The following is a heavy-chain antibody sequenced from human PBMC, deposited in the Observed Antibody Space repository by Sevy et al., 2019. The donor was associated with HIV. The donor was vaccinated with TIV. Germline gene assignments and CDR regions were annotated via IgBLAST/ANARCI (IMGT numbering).Heavy chain of an antibody. J-gene: IGHJ5*02. CDR2: IGGGDT. D-gene: IGHD2-21*01. Sequence: GGSLRLSCATSGFTFNIYAMSWVRQAPGKGLEWVSTIGGGDTYYADSVKGRLPICRDDSKSAVYLQMNSLRADDTAVYYCAKDGVSRNKLWDWFDPWGQGTLVTVSS. CDR3: AKDGVSRNKLWDWFDP. V-gene: IGHV3-23*01. CDR1: GFTFNIYA.